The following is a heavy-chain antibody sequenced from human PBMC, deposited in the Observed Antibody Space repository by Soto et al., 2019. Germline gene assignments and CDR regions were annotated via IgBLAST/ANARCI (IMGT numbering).Heavy chain of an antibody. J-gene: IGHJ4*02. CDR2: IDWEDDE. CDR3: ARLRAGISGHFDY. V-gene: IGHV2-70*13. CDR1: GFSLDSRGKC. D-gene: IGHD6-25*01. Sequence: SGPTLVNPTQTLTLTCTFSGFSLDSRGKCVGWIRQSPGKALELLALIDWEDDEYYTPSLRTRLTISKYTSKNQFVLTMTNMDTVDPATYSCARLRAGISGHFDYWGPRVLVTVAA.